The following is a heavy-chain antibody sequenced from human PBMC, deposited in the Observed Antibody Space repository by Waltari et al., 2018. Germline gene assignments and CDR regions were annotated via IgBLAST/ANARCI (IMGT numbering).Heavy chain of an antibody. V-gene: IGHV3-48*01. CDR3: TGGHHDY. J-gene: IGHJ4*02. CDR1: GFDFSNSD. Sequence: EVQLVESGGGLVQPGGSLRLSCAASGFDFSNSDMNWVRQAPGKGLEGISYSSGRTGVKYHADSVKGRFTISRDIAKNSVQLQMNSLRAEDTALYYCTGGHHDYWGQGTLVTVSS. CDR2: SSGRTGVK.